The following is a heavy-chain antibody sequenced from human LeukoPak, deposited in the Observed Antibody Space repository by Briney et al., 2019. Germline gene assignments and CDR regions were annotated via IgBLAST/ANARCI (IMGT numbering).Heavy chain of an antibody. V-gene: IGHV3-53*05. CDR2: IYSGGST. J-gene: IGHJ6*03. CDR1: GFTVSSNY. CDR3: AKGGDIEDGSGSYYNPHRSYYYYMDV. D-gene: IGHD3-10*01. Sequence: PGGSLRLSCAASGFTVSSNYMTWVHQAPGKGLEWVSHIYSGGSTYYADSVKGRFTISRDNSKNTLYLQMNSLRAEDTAVYYCAKGGDIEDGSGSYYNPHRSYYYYMDVWGKGTTVTISS.